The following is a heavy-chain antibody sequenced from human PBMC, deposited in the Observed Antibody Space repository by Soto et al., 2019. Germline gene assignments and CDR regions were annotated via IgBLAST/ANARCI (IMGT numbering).Heavy chain of an antibody. D-gene: IGHD2-15*01. CDR1: GFTFSNAW. V-gene: IGHV3-15*07. J-gene: IGHJ4*02. CDR3: TTGGYYFDF. CDR2: IKSKYVGGTT. Sequence: GGSLRLSCAGTGFTFSNAWMNWVRQAPGKGLEWVGRIKSKYVGGTTEYAAPVEGRFTISRDDSKNTVYLQMNSLKSEDTALYYCTTGGYYFDFWGQGTLVTVSS.